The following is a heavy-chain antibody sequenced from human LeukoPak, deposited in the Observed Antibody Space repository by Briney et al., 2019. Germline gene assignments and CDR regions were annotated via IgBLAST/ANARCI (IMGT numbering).Heavy chain of an antibody. CDR3: ARDLLDSTVTNSDY. D-gene: IGHD4-17*01. Sequence: GRSLRLSCAASGFTFSSYAMHWVRQAPGKGLEWVAVISYDGSNKYYADSVKGRFTISRDNSENTLYLQMNSLRAEDTAVYYCARDLLDSTVTNSDYWGQGTLVTVSS. CDR2: ISYDGSNK. CDR1: GFTFSSYA. V-gene: IGHV3-30*04. J-gene: IGHJ4*02.